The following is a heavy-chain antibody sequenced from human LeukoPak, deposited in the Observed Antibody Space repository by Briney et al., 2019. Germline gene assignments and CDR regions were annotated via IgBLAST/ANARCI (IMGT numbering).Heavy chain of an antibody. CDR3: ARGVVRTTGADY. CDR2: IYYSGHT. Sequence: SETLSLTCAVYGGSFSGYYWSWIRQPPGKGLEWIGNIYYSGHTYYNPSLKSRVTMSVDTSKNQFSLKLTSVTAADTAVYYCARGVVRTTGADYWGQGTLVTVSS. V-gene: IGHV4-34*01. J-gene: IGHJ4*02. CDR1: GGSFSGYY. D-gene: IGHD1-26*01.